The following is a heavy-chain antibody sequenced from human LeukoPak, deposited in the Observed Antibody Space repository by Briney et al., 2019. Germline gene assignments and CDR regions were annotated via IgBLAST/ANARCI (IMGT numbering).Heavy chain of an antibody. V-gene: IGHV4-38-2*02. Sequence: KSSETLSLTCTVSGYSITSAYYWGWIRQPPGKGREWIGSFFLKGSTYYNPSLKSRVTISVDTSKHHFSLTLSSVTAADTAVYYCARVARCTSCFDVDYWGQGTLVTVSS. CDR2: FFLKGST. CDR1: GYSITSAYY. J-gene: IGHJ4*02. D-gene: IGHD2-2*01. CDR3: ARVARCTSCFDVDY.